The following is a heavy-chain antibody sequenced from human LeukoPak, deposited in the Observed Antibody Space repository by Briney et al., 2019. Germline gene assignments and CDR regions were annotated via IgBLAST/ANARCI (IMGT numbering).Heavy chain of an antibody. V-gene: IGHV3-30*18. Sequence: PGGSLRLSCAASGFTFSSYGMHWVRQAPGKGLEWVAVISYDGSNKYYADSVKGRFTISRDNSKNTLYLQMNSLRAEDTAVYYCAKDQRDTPDYWGQGTLVTVSS. CDR3: AKDQRDTPDY. CDR1: GFTFSSYG. D-gene: IGHD5-18*01. J-gene: IGHJ4*02. CDR2: ISYDGSNK.